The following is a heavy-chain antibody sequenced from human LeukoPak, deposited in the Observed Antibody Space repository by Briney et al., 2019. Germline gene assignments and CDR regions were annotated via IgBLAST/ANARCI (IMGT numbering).Heavy chain of an antibody. CDR3: ARQNSLIAVAGYFDY. CDR2: IYYSGST. J-gene: IGHJ4*02. Sequence: PSETLSLTCTVSGGSISSSSYYWGWIRQLPGKGLEWIGSIYYSGSTYYNPSLKSRVTISVDTSKNQFSLKLSSVTAADTAVYYCARQNSLIAVAGYFDYWGQGTLVTVSS. D-gene: IGHD6-19*01. V-gene: IGHV4-39*01. CDR1: GGSISSSSYY.